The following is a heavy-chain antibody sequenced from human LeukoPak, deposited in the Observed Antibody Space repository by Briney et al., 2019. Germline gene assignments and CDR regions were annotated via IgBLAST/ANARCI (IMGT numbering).Heavy chain of an antibody. CDR2: ITSTSNYI. J-gene: IGHJ6*03. CDR1: GIAFSTYT. CDR3: ARENYYYYYMDV. V-gene: IGHV3-21*01. Sequence: GGSLRVSCAASGIAFSTYTMNWVRQAPGKGLEWVSSITSTSNYIYYADSVKGRFTISRDNAKNSLYLQMNSLRAEDTAVYYCARENYYYYYMDVWGKGTTVTVSS.